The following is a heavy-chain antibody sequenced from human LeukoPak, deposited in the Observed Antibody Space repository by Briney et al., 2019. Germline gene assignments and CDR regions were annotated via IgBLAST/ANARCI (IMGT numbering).Heavy chain of an antibody. Sequence: GGSLRPSCAASGSTFRSYAMSWVRQAPGKGLEWFSAISGSGGSTYYAASVRGRFTISRDTTKNTLYLQMNSLRAKDTAVYYYAKEPAPPSRFGGGDYWGQGTLVTVSS. CDR1: GSTFRSYA. D-gene: IGHD3-10*02. CDR2: ISGSGGST. J-gene: IGHJ4*02. V-gene: IGHV3-23*01. CDR3: AKEPAPPSRFGGGDY.